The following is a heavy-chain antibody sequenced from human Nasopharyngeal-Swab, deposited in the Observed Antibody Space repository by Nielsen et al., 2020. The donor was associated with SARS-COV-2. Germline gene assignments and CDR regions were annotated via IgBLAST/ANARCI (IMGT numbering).Heavy chain of an antibody. V-gene: IGHV3-23*01. CDR3: AKYSGWFTPYYYGMDV. J-gene: IGHJ6*02. Sequence: GASRQISCAASGFTFSSYAMSWVRQAPGKGLEWVSAISGSGGSTYYADSVKGRFTISRDNSKNTLYLQMNSLRAEDTAVYYCAKYSGWFTPYYYGMDVWGQGTTVTVSS. D-gene: IGHD6-19*01. CDR2: ISGSGGST. CDR1: GFTFSSYA.